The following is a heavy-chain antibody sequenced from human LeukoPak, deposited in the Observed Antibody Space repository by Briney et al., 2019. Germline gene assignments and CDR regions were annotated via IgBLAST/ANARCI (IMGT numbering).Heavy chain of an antibody. J-gene: IGHJ4*02. D-gene: IGHD4-11*01. CDR2: INPSGGST. V-gene: IGHV1-46*01. CDR1: GYTFTSYY. Sequence: ASVKVSCKASGYTFTSYYMHWVRQAPGQGLEWMGIINPSGGSTSYAQKFQGRVTMTRDTSTSTVYMELSSLRSEDTAVYYCARDKERVDYSNGETNFDYWGQGTLVTVSS. CDR3: ARDKERVDYSNGETNFDY.